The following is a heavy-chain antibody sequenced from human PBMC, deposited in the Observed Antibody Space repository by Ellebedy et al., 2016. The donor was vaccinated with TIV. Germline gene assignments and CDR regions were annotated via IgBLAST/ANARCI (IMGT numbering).Heavy chain of an antibody. Sequence: GESLKISCAASGFTFSGSAMHWVRQASGKGLEWVGRIRSKANSYATAYAASVKGRFTISRDDSKNTAYLQMNSLKTEDTAVYYCAVVTTNYWGQGTLVTVSS. CDR2: IRSKANSYAT. V-gene: IGHV3-73*01. J-gene: IGHJ4*02. CDR3: AVVTTNY. D-gene: IGHD4-23*01. CDR1: GFTFSGSA.